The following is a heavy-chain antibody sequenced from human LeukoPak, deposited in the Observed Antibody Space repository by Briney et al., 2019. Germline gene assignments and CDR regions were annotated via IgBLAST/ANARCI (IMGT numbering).Heavy chain of an antibody. CDR1: GYNFISYY. D-gene: IGHD2-2*03. J-gene: IGHJ6*02. CDR2: INPSGGST. Sequence: GASVTVSCKASGYNFISYYMHWVRQAPGQGLEWMGIINPSGGSTSYAQKFQDRVTMTRDTSTSTVYMELSSLKSEDTAVYYCAREDVVLVDVVRYYYYGMDVWGQGTTVTVSS. V-gene: IGHV1-46*01. CDR3: AREDVVLVDVVRYYYYGMDV.